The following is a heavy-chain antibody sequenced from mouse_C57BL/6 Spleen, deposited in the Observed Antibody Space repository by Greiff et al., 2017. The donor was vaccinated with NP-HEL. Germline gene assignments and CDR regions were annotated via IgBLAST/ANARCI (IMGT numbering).Heavy chain of an antibody. Sequence: VQLQQSGPELVKPGASVKISCKASGYAFSSSWMNWVKQRPGKGLEWIGRIYPGDGDTNYNGKFKGKATLTADKSSSTAYMQLSSLTSEDSAVYFCARERYDYDVRDFDYRGQGTTLTVSS. D-gene: IGHD2-4*01. J-gene: IGHJ2*01. CDR1: GYAFSSSW. CDR2: IYPGDGDT. CDR3: ARERYDYDVRDFDY. V-gene: IGHV1-82*01.